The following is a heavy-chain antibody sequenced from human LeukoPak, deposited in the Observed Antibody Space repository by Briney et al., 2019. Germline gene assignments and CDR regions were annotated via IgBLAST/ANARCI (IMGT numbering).Heavy chain of an antibody. V-gene: IGHV4-39*01. CDR3: TRKQWLAPFDY. CDR1: GASISSSTYY. CDR2: LYYTGTT. J-gene: IGHJ4*02. D-gene: IGHD6-19*01. Sequence: SETLSLTCTVSGASISSSTYYWDWIRQPPGKGLEWIGSLYYTGTTYYNPSLKGRVTISVDPSKNQFSLKLGSVTAADTAVYYCTRKQWLAPFDYWGQGTLVSVSS.